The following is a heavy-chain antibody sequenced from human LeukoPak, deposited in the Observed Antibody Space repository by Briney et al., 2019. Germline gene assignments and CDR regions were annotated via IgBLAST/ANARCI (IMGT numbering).Heavy chain of an antibody. CDR2: INHSGST. D-gene: IGHD5-12*01. J-gene: IGHJ6*04. V-gene: IGHV4-34*01. CDR3: ARGLGSGYQYYYYGMDV. CDR1: GGSFSGYY. Sequence: SETLSLTCAVYGGSFSGYYWSWIRQPPGKGLEWIVEINHSGSTNYNPSLKSRVTISVDTSKNQFSLKLSSVTAADTAVYYCARGLGSGYQYYYYGMDVWGKGTTVTVSS.